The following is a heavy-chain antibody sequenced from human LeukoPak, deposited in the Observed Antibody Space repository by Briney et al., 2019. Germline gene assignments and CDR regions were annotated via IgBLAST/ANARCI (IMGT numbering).Heavy chain of an antibody. V-gene: IGHV3-21*01. CDR2: ISSSSSYI. CDR1: GFTFSSYS. Sequence: GGSLRLSCAASGFTFSSYSMNWVRQAPGKGLEWVSSISSSSSYIYYADSVKGRFTISRDNAKNSLYLQMNSLRAEDTAVYYCARDPALYYYGSGSYYNEYYYYGMDVWGQGTTVTVSS. D-gene: IGHD3-10*01. J-gene: IGHJ6*02. CDR3: ARDPALYYYGSGSYYNEYYYYGMDV.